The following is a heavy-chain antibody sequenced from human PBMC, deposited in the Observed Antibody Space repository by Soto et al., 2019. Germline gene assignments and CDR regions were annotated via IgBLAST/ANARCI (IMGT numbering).Heavy chain of an antibody. CDR3: ARAPLYYYDSSGYFLPDAFDI. D-gene: IGHD3-22*01. V-gene: IGHV1-69*13. CDR1: GGTFSSYA. CDR2: IIPIFGTA. J-gene: IGHJ3*02. Sequence: SVKVSCKASGGTFSSYAISWVRQAPGQGLEWMGGIIPIFGTANYAQKFQGRVTITADESTSTAYMELSSLRSEDTAVYYCARAPLYYYDSSGYFLPDAFDIWGQGTMVTVSS.